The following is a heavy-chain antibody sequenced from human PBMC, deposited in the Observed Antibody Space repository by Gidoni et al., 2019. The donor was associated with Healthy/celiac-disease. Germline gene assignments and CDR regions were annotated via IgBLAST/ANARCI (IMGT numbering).Heavy chain of an antibody. Sequence: EVQLVESGGGLVKPGGSLRLSCAASGFTFSNAWMNWVRQAPGKGLEWVGRIKSKTDGGTTDYAAPVKGRFTISRDDSKNTLYLQMNSLKTEDTAVYYCTTDPPRYYDFWSAYYYYGMDVWGQGTTVTVSS. CDR3: TTDPPRYYDFWSAYYYYGMDV. V-gene: IGHV3-15*07. D-gene: IGHD3-3*01. CDR2: IKSKTDGGTT. J-gene: IGHJ6*02. CDR1: GFTFSNAW.